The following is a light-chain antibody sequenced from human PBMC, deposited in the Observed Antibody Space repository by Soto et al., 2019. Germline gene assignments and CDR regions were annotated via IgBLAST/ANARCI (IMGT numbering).Light chain of an antibody. V-gene: IGKV3-20*01. J-gene: IGKJ4*01. CDR2: RVS. Sequence: DIVLTHTPGTLSFSPVEIATLSCRASQTITTLAWYQRKPGHAPRLLIYRVSSRATGVPDRFSGSGSGTDYTLTISRLEPEDFAVYYCQQYGNLPLTFGGGTKVDIK. CDR3: QQYGNLPLT. CDR1: QTITT.